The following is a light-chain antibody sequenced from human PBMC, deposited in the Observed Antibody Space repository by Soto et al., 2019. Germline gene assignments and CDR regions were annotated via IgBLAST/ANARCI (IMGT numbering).Light chain of an antibody. Sequence: EIVLTPSPGTMSLSPGERATLSCRASQSVSSSYLAWYQQKPGQAPRLLIYGASSRATGITDRFSGSGSGTDFTLTISRLEPEDFAVYYCQQYGSSPGTFGQGTKVEIK. V-gene: IGKV3-20*01. CDR1: QSVSSSY. J-gene: IGKJ1*01. CDR3: QQYGSSPGT. CDR2: GAS.